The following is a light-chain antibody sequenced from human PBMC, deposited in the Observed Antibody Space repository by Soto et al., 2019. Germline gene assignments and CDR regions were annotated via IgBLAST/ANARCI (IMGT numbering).Light chain of an antibody. CDR2: YIS. J-gene: IGKJ5*01. Sequence: EIVMTQSASTLSGSPGETASLSWRASQSAGNFLAWYQQKPGQAPRLLIYYISTRATGIPARFSGSLSGTEFNLTINSLQSEDSAVYYCQQHNQWPITFGQGTRLEIK. CDR1: QSAGNF. V-gene: IGKV3D-15*01. CDR3: QQHNQWPIT.